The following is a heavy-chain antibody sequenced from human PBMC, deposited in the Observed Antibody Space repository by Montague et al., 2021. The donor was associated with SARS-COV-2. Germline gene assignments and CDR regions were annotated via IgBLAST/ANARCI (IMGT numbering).Heavy chain of an antibody. J-gene: IGHJ5*01. CDR2: INHSGST. D-gene: IGHD6-13*01. CDR1: GGSFSGYY. Sequence: SETLSLTCAVYGGSFSGYYWGWIRQPPGKGLEWIGEINHSGSTNYNPXXXSRVTISVDTSKNQFSLKLSYVTAADTAVNYCARGAYSSSWYGFRNWFDSWGQGTLVTVSS. CDR3: ARGAYSSSWYGFRNWFDS. V-gene: IGHV4-34*01.